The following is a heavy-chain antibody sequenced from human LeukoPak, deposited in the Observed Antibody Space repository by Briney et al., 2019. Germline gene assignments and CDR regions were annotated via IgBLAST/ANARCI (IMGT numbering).Heavy chain of an antibody. CDR2: ISYDGRIK. D-gene: IGHD6-13*01. J-gene: IGHJ6*02. V-gene: IGHV3-30*18. CDR3: AKDLGSSWLADLYSYGMDV. CDR1: GYTFSDYA. Sequence: PGRSLRLSCAASGYTFSDYAVHWVRQAPGKGLEWVAVISYDGRIKYYADSVKGRFTISRDNFKNTLYLQMNSLRPEDTALYYCAKDLGSSWLADLYSYGMDVWGQGTTVTVSS.